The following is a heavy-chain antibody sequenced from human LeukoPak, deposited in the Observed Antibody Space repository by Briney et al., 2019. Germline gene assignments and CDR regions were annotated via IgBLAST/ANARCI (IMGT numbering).Heavy chain of an antibody. CDR3: ARDRAAAGFYDY. CDR1: GGSFGGYY. V-gene: IGHV4-34*01. Sequence: SETLSLTCAVYGGSFGGYYWTWIRQPPGKGLEWIGEINHSGSTNYNPSPKSRVTISVDRSKNQFSLKLSSVTAADTAVYYCARDRAAAGFYDYWGQGTLVTVSS. D-gene: IGHD6-13*01. CDR2: INHSGST. J-gene: IGHJ4*02.